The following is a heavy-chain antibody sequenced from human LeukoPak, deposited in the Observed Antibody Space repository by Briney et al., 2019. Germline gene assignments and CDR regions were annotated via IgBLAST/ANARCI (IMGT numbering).Heavy chain of an antibody. D-gene: IGHD2-2*01. CDR2: VYTSGST. CDR1: GGSISRYY. V-gene: IGHV4-4*07. Sequence: PSETLSLTCTVSGGSISRYYWSWIRQPAGKGLEWIGRVYTSGSTTYNPSLKSRVTMSIDTSENQFSLKVSSVTAADTAVYYCASLRERSFYARGFDYWGQGTLVTVSS. J-gene: IGHJ4*02. CDR3: ASLRERSFYARGFDY.